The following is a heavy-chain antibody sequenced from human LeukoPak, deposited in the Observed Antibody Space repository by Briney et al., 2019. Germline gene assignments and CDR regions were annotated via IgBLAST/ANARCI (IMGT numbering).Heavy chain of an antibody. Sequence: GGSLRLSCAASGFTFSSYGMHWVRQAPGKGLEWVAFIRYDGSNKYYADSVKGRFTISRDNSKNTLYLQMNSLRAEDTAVYYCAKDLFGHQGPGHYWGQGTLVTVSS. D-gene: IGHD2-2*01. J-gene: IGHJ4*02. CDR1: GFTFSSYG. CDR2: IRYDGSNK. CDR3: AKDLFGHQGPGHY. V-gene: IGHV3-30*02.